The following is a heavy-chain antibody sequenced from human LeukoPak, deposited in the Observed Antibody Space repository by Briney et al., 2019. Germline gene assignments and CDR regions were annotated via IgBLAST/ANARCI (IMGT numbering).Heavy chain of an antibody. CDR3: ARERKYQLLRYYYYGMDV. Sequence: ASVKVSCKASGYTFTSYDINWVRQAPGQGLEWMGWMNPNSGNTGYAQKFQGRVTMTRNTSISTAYMELSSLRSEDTAVYYCARERKYQLLRYYYYGMDVWGQGTTVTVSS. CDR2: MNPNSGNT. CDR1: GYTFTSYD. D-gene: IGHD2-2*01. V-gene: IGHV1-8*01. J-gene: IGHJ6*02.